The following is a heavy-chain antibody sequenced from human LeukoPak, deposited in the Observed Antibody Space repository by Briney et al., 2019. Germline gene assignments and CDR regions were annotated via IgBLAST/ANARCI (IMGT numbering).Heavy chain of an antibody. Sequence: RPGGSLRLSCAASGFTFDDYGMSWVRQAPGKGLEWVSGINWNGGSTGYADSVKGRFTISRDNAKNSLYLQMNSLRAEDTALYYCARDSCSSTSCSTDYWGQGTLVTVSS. CDR1: GFTFDDYG. D-gene: IGHD2-2*01. J-gene: IGHJ4*02. V-gene: IGHV3-20*04. CDR3: ARDSCSSTSCSTDY. CDR2: INWNGGST.